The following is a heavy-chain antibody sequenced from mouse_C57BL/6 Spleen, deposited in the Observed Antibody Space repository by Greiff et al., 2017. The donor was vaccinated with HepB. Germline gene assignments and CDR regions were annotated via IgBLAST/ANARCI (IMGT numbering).Heavy chain of an antibody. CDR1: GYTFTSYT. D-gene: IGHD1-1*01. CDR2: INPSSGYT. V-gene: IGHV1-4*01. CDR3: ARGSSYWYFDV. J-gene: IGHJ1*03. Sequence: VQGVESGAELARPGASVKMSCKASGYTFTSYTMHWVKQRPGQGLEWIGYINPSSGYTKYNQKFKDKATLTADKSSSTAYMQLSSLTSEDSAVYYCARGSSYWYFDVWGTGTTVTVSS.